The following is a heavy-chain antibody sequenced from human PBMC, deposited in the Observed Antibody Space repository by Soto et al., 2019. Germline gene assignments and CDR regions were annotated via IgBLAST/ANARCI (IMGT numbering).Heavy chain of an antibody. CDR2: IYSGGTT. CDR3: ARGRWLRLLDF. J-gene: IGHJ4*02. CDR1: GFTVNSLY. V-gene: IGHV3-66*01. Sequence: EVQLVESGGGLVQPGGSLRLSCAASGFTVNSLYMSWVRQAPGEGLRWVSIIYSGGTTYYADSVKGRFTVSRDNSKNTLFLQMNSLRAEDTAVYYCARGRWLRLLDFWGQGTLVTVSS. D-gene: IGHD5-12*01.